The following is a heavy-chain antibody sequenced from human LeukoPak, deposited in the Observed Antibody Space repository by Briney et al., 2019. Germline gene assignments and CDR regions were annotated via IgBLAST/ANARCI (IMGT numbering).Heavy chain of an antibody. CDR2: IIPIFGTA. J-gene: IGHJ4*02. CDR1: GGTSSSYA. D-gene: IGHD3-3*01. Sequence: ASVKVSCKASGGTSSSYAISWVRQAPGQGLEWMGGIIPIFGTANYAQKFQGRVTITTDESTSTAYMELSSLRSEDTAVYYCARVGVGGGYYPLWGQGTLVTVSS. V-gene: IGHV1-69*05. CDR3: ARVGVGGGYYPL.